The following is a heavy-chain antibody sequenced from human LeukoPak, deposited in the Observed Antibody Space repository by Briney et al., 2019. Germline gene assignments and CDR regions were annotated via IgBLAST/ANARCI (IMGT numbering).Heavy chain of an antibody. CDR3: AGAVAAPTPDAFDI. J-gene: IGHJ3*02. V-gene: IGHV4-59*12. Sequence: SETLSLTCTVSGGSISSYYWSWIRQPPGKGLEWIGYIYYSGSTNYNPSLKSRVTISVDTSKNQFSLKLSSVTAADTAVYYCAGAVAAPTPDAFDIWGQGTMVTVSS. CDR1: GGSISSYY. D-gene: IGHD6-19*01. CDR2: IYYSGST.